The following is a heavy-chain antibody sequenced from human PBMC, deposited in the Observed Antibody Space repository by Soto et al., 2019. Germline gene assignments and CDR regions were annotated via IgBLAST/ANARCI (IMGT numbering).Heavy chain of an antibody. CDR2: ISYDGSNK. V-gene: IGHV3-30*18. CDR3: AKESTIVVVVAATLLDY. J-gene: IGHJ4*02. CDR1: GFTFSSYG. Sequence: GGSLRLSCAASGFTFSSYGMHWVRQAPGKGLEWVAVISYDGSNKYYADSVKGRFTISRDNSKNTLYLQMNSLRAEDTAVYYCAKESTIVVVVAATLLDYWGQGTLVTVSS. D-gene: IGHD2-15*01.